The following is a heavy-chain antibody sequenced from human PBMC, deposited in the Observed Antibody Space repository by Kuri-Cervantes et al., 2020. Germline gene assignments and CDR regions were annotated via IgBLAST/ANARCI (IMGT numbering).Heavy chain of an antibody. CDR1: GYTFTSYD. Sequence: ASVKVSCKASGYTFTSYDINWVRQATEQGLEWMGWMNPNSGNTGYAQKFQGRVTMTRDTPISTAYMELSRLRSDDTAVYYCARESTMVRGVIIKVLGWFDPWGQGTLVTVSS. V-gene: IGHV1-8*01. CDR3: ARESTMVRGVIIKVLGWFDP. D-gene: IGHD3-10*01. CDR2: MNPNSGNT. J-gene: IGHJ5*02.